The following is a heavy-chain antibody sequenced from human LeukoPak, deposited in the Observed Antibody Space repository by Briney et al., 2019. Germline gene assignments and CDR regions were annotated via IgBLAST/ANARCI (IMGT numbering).Heavy chain of an antibody. J-gene: IGHJ3*02. CDR1: GFTFSSYS. D-gene: IGHD1-1*01. CDR3: AREKLTRYNWNKESRGDAFDI. CDR2: VSSSSSTI. Sequence: GGSLRLSCAASGFTFSSYSMNWVRQAPGKGLEWVSYVSSSSSTIYYADSVKGRFTISRDNAKNSLYLQMNSLRAEDTAVYYCAREKLTRYNWNKESRGDAFDIWGQGAMVTASS. V-gene: IGHV3-48*01.